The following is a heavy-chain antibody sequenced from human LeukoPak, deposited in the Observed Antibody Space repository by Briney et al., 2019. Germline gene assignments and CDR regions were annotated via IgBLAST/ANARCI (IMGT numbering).Heavy chain of an antibody. J-gene: IGHJ3*02. CDR1: GGTFSSYA. Sequence: SVKVSCKASGGTFSSYAISWVRQAPGQGLEWMGGIIPIFGTANYAQKFQGRVTITTDESTSTAYMELSSLRSEDTAVYYCARYTTGSDAFGIWGQGTMVTVSS. D-gene: IGHD4-17*01. CDR3: ARYTTGSDAFGI. V-gene: IGHV1-69*05. CDR2: IIPIFGTA.